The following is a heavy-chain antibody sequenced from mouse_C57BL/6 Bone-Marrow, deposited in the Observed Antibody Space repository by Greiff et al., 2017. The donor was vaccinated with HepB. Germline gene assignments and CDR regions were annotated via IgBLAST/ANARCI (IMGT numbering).Heavy chain of an antibody. CDR2: INPNNGGT. CDR3: ARGVWFAY. V-gene: IGHV1-22*01. Sequence: DVKLQESGPELVKPGASVKMSCKASGYTFTDYNMHWVKQSHGKSLEWIGYINPNNGGTSYNQKFKGKATLTVNKSSSTAYMELRSLTSDDSAVYYCARGVWFAYWGQGTLVTVSA. CDR1: GYTFTDYN. J-gene: IGHJ3*01.